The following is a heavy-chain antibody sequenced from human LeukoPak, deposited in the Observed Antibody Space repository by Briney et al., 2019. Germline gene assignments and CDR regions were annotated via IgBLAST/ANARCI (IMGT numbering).Heavy chain of an antibody. J-gene: IGHJ4*02. CDR1: GYTFTIHR. D-gene: IGHD3-22*01. Sequence: ASVNLSCNASGYTFTIHRISRGRQAQGQGLELMGWISTYNSKKNYAQKLQGRVTTTTDTSTNTANMELRSLRSDDTAVYCCARGAKDSSGCIDYWGRGTLVSVFS. CDR3: ARGAKDSSGCIDY. CDR2: ISTYNSKK. V-gene: IGHV1-18*01.